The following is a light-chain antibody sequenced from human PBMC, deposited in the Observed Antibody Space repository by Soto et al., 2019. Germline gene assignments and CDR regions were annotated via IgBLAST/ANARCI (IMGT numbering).Light chain of an antibody. CDR2: EGS. V-gene: IGLV2-23*03. CDR3: RSYAGSSTFDV. CDR1: SSDVGSYNL. Sequence: QSALTQPASVSGSPGQSITISCTGTSSDVGSYNLVSWYQQHPGKAPKLMIYEGSKRPSGVSNRFSGSKSGNTASLTISGLQAEDESDYYCRSYAGSSTFDVFGTGAKLTVL. J-gene: IGLJ1*01.